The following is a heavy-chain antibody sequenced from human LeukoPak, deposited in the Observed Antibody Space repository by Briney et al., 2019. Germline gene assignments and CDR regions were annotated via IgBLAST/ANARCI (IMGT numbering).Heavy chain of an antibody. V-gene: IGHV3-20*04. CDR1: GFRLDDYG. CDR3: ARRGSTGWYSFDY. Sequence: GGSLRLSCVPSGFRLDDYGMSCVRQAPGEGLEWVSGINWNGGSTGYAESVKGRFTISRDNAKNSLYLRMNSLRAEDTALYYCARRGSTGWYSFDYWGQGTLVTVSS. J-gene: IGHJ4*02. CDR2: INWNGGST. D-gene: IGHD6-19*01.